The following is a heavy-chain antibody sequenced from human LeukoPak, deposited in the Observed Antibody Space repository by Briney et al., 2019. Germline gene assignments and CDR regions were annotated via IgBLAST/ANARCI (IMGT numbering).Heavy chain of an antibody. V-gene: IGHV3-30*18. CDR3: AKSTAPAGYYLDY. Sequence: GGSLGLSCAASGCTFSTYGMHWVRQAPGKGLEWVAIISYDGNDKDYADSVRGRFTISRDNSKNTLYLQMNSLRGEDTAVYYCAKSTAPAGYYLDYWGQGILVTVSS. J-gene: IGHJ4*02. CDR2: ISYDGNDK. CDR1: GCTFSTYG. D-gene: IGHD2-2*01.